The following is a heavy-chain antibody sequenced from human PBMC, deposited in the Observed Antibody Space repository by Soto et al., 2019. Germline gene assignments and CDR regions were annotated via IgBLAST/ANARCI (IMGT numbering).Heavy chain of an antibody. J-gene: IGHJ4*02. V-gene: IGHV1-69*01. CDR3: ARGATTYCGGDCYFDF. Sequence: QVQLVQSGAEVKKPGSSVKVSCKASGGTFNSYGFNWVRQAPGHGLEWLGGIIPALGRPNYAQNVQGRVTITADDSTSTAYMELSSLTYDDTAIYYCARGATTYCGGDCYFDFWGQGSLFPV. CDR2: IIPALGRP. D-gene: IGHD2-21*02. CDR1: GGTFNSYG.